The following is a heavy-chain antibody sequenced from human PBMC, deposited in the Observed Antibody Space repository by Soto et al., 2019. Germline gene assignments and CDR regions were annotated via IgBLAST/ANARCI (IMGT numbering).Heavy chain of an antibody. CDR1: AFTCTRYS. J-gene: IGHJ4*02. Sequence: GSLRLYSAATAFTCTRYSMNWVRKAPGKGLEWVSSISSTTNYIYYGDSMKGRFTISRDNAKNSLYLEMNSLRAEDTAVYYCARESEDLTSNFDYWGQGTLVTVSS. V-gene: IGHV3-21*06. CDR3: ARESEDLTSNFDY. CDR2: ISSTTNYI.